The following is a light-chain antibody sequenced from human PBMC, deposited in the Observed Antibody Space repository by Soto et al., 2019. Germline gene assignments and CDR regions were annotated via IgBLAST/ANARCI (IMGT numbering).Light chain of an antibody. CDR3: QQYNNWPLEGT. CDR1: QSVSSN. CDR2: GAS. V-gene: IGKV3-15*01. J-gene: IGKJ1*01. Sequence: EIVMTQSPATLSVSPGERATLSCRASQSVSSNLAWYQQKPGQAPRLLIYGASTRATGIPARFSGSGSGTEFTLTISSLQSEDFAVYYCQQYNNWPLEGTFRQGPKVEIK.